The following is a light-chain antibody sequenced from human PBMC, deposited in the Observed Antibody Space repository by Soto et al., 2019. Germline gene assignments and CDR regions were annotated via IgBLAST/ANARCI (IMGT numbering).Light chain of an antibody. CDR1: QSVTSSY. Sequence: ETVLTQSPGTLSLSPGETGTLSCRASQSVTSSYLAWYQQKPDQAPRLLIYGASNRATGIPDRFSGSGSGTDFTLTISRLEPEDFAVYYCQQYGSSLFTSGQGTKLEIK. CDR3: QQYGSSLFT. CDR2: GAS. V-gene: IGKV3-20*01. J-gene: IGKJ2*01.